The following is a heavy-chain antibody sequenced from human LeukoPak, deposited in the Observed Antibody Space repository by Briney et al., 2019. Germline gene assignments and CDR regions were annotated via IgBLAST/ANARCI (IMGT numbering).Heavy chain of an antibody. CDR1: GFTFSSFA. V-gene: IGHV3-64D*09. J-gene: IGHJ4*02. CDR3: ARGHSSSPNYFDY. CDR2: ISTNGGST. D-gene: IGHD6-6*01. Sequence: AGGSLRLSCSASGFTFSSFAMRGVRQAPGKGLEYVSGISTNGGSTNYEDSVKGRFTVSRDNSKNTLYLQMSSLRAEDTAVYYCARGHSSSPNYFDYWGQGSLVTVSS.